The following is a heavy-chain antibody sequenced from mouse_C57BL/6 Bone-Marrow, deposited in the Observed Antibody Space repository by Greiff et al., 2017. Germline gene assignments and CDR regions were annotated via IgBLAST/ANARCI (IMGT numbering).Heavy chain of an antibody. CDR3: ATPYYSNYWYFDV. J-gene: IGHJ1*03. CDR2: IYHGSGST. Sequence: VQLLQPGAGFVKPGASVKISCTASGFTFTSYWITWVHQSPGQGLEWIGDIYHGSGSTNYNEKFKSKVTLTVDTSSNTAYMQLSSLTSEDSAVYYYATPYYSNYWYFDVWGTGTTVTVSS. D-gene: IGHD2-5*01. V-gene: IGHV1-55*01. CDR1: GFTFTSYW.